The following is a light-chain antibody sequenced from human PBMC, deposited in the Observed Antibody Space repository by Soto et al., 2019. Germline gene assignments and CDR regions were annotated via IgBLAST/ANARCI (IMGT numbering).Light chain of an antibody. Sequence: QSALTQPASVSGSPGQSITISCTGTSSDVGGYNYVSWYQQHPGKAPKLMIYEVSNRPSGVSDRFSGSRSGNTASLTISGIQAEDESDYYCSSYTSSSTWVFGGGTQLTVL. CDR1: SSDVGGYNY. V-gene: IGLV2-14*01. J-gene: IGLJ3*02. CDR2: EVS. CDR3: SSYTSSSTWV.